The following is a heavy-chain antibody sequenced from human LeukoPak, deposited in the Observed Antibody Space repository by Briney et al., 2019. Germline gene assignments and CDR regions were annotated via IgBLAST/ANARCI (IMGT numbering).Heavy chain of an antibody. D-gene: IGHD6-13*01. V-gene: IGHV4-59*01. Sequence: SETLSLTCTVSGGSISSYYWSWIRQPPGKGLEWIGYIYYSGSTNYNPSLKSRVTISVDTSKNQFSLKLSSVTAADTAVYYCARGGGIWSSSWQLWGQGTLVTVSS. J-gene: IGHJ1*01. CDR3: ARGGGIWSSSWQL. CDR2: IYYSGST. CDR1: GGSISSYY.